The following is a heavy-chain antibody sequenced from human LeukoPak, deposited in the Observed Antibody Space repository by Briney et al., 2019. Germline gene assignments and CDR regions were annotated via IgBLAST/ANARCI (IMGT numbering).Heavy chain of an antibody. D-gene: IGHD2-2*01. J-gene: IGHJ3*02. V-gene: IGHV4-34*01. CDR2: INHSGST. CDR3: ARVGDIVVVPAARTFNI. Sequence: SETLSLTCAVYDGSFSGYYWSWIRQPPGKGLEWIGEINHSGSTNYNPSLKSRVTISVDTSKNQFSLKLSSVTATDTAVYYCARVGDIVVVPAARTFNIRDQGTMVTVSS. CDR1: DGSFSGYY.